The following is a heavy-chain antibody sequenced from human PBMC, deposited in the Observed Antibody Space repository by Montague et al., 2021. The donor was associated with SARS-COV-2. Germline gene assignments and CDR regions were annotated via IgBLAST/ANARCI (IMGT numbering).Heavy chain of an antibody. J-gene: IGHJ4*02. CDR3: ATQEDPSGWIPGPFDF. V-gene: IGHV4-39*01. CDR2: TSYRGST. D-gene: IGHD6-19*01. CDR1: GGSISSSSSY. Sequence: ETLSLTCTVSGGSISSSSSYWAWIRQPPGKGLEWIGSTSYRGSTYYTPSLKSRVIISVDTSKNQLSLKLSSVTAADTAVYYCATQEDPSGWIPGPFDFWGQGTLLTVSS.